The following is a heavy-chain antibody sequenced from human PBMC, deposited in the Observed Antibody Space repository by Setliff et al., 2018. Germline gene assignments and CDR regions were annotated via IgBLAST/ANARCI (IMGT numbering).Heavy chain of an antibody. CDR2: ISGSSGDA. CDR3: ARDSRIRFTKEEGGAYYYGMDV. Sequence: VASVKVSCKASTYTFINYGMSWVRQIPGHGLEWMGWISGSSGDASYAQKFQGRVIITLDTLTTTAYMELRSLRSDDTAVYYCARDSRIRFTKEEGGAYYYGMDVWGQGTTVTVS. J-gene: IGHJ6*02. V-gene: IGHV1-18*01. CDR1: TYTFINYG. D-gene: IGHD2-8*01.